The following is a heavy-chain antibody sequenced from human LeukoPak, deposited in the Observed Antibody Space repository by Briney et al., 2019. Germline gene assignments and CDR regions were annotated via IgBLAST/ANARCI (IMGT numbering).Heavy chain of an antibody. CDR3: ARDRELGY. V-gene: IGHV4-59*01. D-gene: IGHD3-10*01. CDR1: GDSISIYY. J-gene: IGHJ4*02. Sequence: SETLSLTCSVSGDSISIYYWSWIRQPPGKGLEWIGYIYNSGSTNYNPSLKSRVTISVDTSKNQFSLKLTSVTAADTAVCYCARDRELGYWGQGTLVTVSS. CDR2: IYNSGST.